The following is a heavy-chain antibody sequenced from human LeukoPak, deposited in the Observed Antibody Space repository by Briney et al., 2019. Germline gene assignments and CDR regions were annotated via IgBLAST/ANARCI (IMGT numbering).Heavy chain of an antibody. CDR2: ISYDGSNK. J-gene: IGHJ4*02. V-gene: IGHV3-30*18. Sequence: GESLRLSCAASGFTFSSYGMHWVRQAPGKGLEWVAVISYDGSNKYYADSVKGRFTISRDNSKNTLYLQMNSLRAGDTAVYYCAKGSGFDYWGQGALVTVSS. D-gene: IGHD3-3*01. CDR3: AKGSGFDY. CDR1: GFTFSSYG.